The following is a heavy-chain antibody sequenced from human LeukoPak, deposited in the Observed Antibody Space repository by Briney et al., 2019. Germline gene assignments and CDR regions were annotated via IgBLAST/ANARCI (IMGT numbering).Heavy chain of an antibody. J-gene: IGHJ6*02. V-gene: IGHV4-4*07. Sequence: SETLSLTCTVSGGSINSQYWSWIRQPAGKGLEWIGRMYTNGESDYNPSLKSRVTMSVDTSKKQFSLKLNSMTAADTALYYCAKALYGSDMDVWGQGTTVIVSS. CDR1: GGSINSQY. CDR3: AKALYGSDMDV. D-gene: IGHD3-10*01. CDR2: MYTNGES.